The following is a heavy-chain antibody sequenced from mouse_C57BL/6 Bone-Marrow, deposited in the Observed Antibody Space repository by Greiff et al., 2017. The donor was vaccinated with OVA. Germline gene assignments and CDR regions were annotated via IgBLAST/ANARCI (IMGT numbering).Heavy chain of an antibody. J-gene: IGHJ4*01. CDR1: GFNIKDDY. CDR2: IDPENGDT. CDR3: LRRGYAMDY. Sequence: EVQLQQSGSELVRPGASVKLSCTASGFNIKDDYMHWVKQRPEQGLEWIGWIDPENGDTEYASKFQGKATITADTSSNTAYLQLSSLTSEDTAVYYCLRRGYAMDYWGQGTSVTVSS. D-gene: IGHD2-12*01. V-gene: IGHV14-4*01.